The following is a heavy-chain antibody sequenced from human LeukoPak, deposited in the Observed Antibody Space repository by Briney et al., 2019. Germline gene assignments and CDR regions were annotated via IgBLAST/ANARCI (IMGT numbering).Heavy chain of an antibody. V-gene: IGHV1-24*01. D-gene: IGHD5-24*01. Sequence: ASVKVSCKVSGYTLTELSMHWVRQAPGKGLEWMGGFDPEDGETFYAQKFQGRVTMTENTSTDTAYMELSSLRSEDTAVYYCATVERWLQFDYFDYWGQGTLVTVSS. CDR1: GYTLTELS. J-gene: IGHJ4*02. CDR2: FDPEDGET. CDR3: ATVERWLQFDYFDY.